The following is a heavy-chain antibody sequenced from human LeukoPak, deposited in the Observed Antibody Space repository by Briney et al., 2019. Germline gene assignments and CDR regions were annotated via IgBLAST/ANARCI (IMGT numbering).Heavy chain of an antibody. D-gene: IGHD4-17*01. CDR2: INPNSGGT. Sequence: ASVSVSYTPSVSTFTYYYMHWVRQARGQGLEWVGWINPNSGGTNYAQKFQGRVTMTRDTSISTAYMELSRLRSDDTAMYYCARTYGDLYYFDYWGQGTLVTVSS. J-gene: IGHJ4*02. V-gene: IGHV1-2*02. CDR3: ARTYGDLYYFDY. CDR1: VSTFTYYY.